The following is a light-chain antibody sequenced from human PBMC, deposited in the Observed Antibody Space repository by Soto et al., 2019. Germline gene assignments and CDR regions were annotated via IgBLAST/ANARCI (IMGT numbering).Light chain of an antibody. CDR1: QGISSA. J-gene: IGKJ1*01. Sequence: AIQLTQSPSSLSASVGDRVTITCRASQGISSALAWYQQKPGKAPKLLIYDASSLESGVPSRFSGIGSGTDFTLTISSLQPEDFATYYCQQFNSYLWTFGQGTKVEIK. V-gene: IGKV1-13*02. CDR2: DAS. CDR3: QQFNSYLWT.